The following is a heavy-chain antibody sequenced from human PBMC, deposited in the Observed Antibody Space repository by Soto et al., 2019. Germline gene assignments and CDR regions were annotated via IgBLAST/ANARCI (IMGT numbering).Heavy chain of an antibody. CDR2: IYHSGST. J-gene: IGHJ6*02. V-gene: IGHV4-30-2*01. Sequence: QLQLQESGSGLVKPSQTLSLTCAVSGGSISSGGYSWSWIRQPPGKGLEWIGYIYHSGSTYYNPSLKSRVTISVERSKNQFSLKLSSVPAADTAVYYCAREVVVVVAATHYYYGMDVWGQGTTVTVSS. D-gene: IGHD2-15*01. CDR3: AREVVVVVAATHYYYGMDV. CDR1: GGSISSGGYS.